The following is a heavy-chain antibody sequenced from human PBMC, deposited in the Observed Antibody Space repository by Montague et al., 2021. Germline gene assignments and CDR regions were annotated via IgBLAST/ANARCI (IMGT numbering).Heavy chain of an antibody. Sequence: SETLSLTCVVSGASINSYYWSWIRQPPGKGLECTGYIHYSGTTNSNPSLKSRVPLSVDTSKTQNSLKLSHVTAADTAVSYCARFHYYDMNFDLWGRGTLVTVSS. V-gene: IGHV4-59*01. CDR1: GASINSYY. CDR3: ARFHYYDMNFDL. CDR2: IHYSGTT. D-gene: IGHD3-22*01. J-gene: IGHJ2*01.